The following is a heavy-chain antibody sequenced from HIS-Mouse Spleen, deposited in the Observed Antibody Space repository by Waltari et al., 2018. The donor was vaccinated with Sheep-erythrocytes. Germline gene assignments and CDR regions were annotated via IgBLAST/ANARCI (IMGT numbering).Heavy chain of an antibody. CDR3: ARVASGATFDY. V-gene: IGHV3-7*01. Sequence: GEAVKTRFTISRDNAKNSLYLQMNSLRAEETAVYYWARVASGATFDYWGQGTLVTVSS. J-gene: IGHJ4*02. D-gene: IGHD1-26*01.